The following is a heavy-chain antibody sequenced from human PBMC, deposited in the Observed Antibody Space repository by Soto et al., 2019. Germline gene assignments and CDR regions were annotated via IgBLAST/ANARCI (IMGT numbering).Heavy chain of an antibody. V-gene: IGHV1-3*01. D-gene: IGHD3-10*01. J-gene: IGHJ4*02. CDR1: GYTFTTYA. CDR2: INAGNGNT. Sequence: GASVKVSCKASGYTFTTYALHWVRQAPGQRLEWMGWINAGNGNTKYSEQFQGRVTITRDTSATTAYMELSSLRSEDTAVYSCARTDASGSFLDYWGQGTLVTVSS. CDR3: ARTDASGSFLDY.